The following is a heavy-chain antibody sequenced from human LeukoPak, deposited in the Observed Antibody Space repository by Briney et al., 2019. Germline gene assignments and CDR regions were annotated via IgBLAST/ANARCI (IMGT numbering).Heavy chain of an antibody. V-gene: IGHV4-59*01. CDR2: IYYSGST. J-gene: IGHJ5*02. CDR1: GGSISSYY. CDR3: ARGGYDFWSGAKYNWFDP. D-gene: IGHD3-3*01. Sequence: KPSETLSLTCTVSGGSISSYYWSWIRQPPGKGLEWIGYIYYSGSTNYNPSLKSRVTISVDTSKNQFSLKLSSVTAADTAVYYCARGGYDFWSGAKYNWFDPWGQGTLVTVSS.